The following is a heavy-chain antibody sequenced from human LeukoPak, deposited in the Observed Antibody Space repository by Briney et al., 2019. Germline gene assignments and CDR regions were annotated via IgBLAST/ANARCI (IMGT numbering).Heavy chain of an antibody. J-gene: IGHJ4*01. CDR1: GFTFSSYA. D-gene: IGHD1-14*01. CDR2: ISSSGSYI. CDR3: ARLPLLQTGRDFLDY. V-gene: IGHV3-21*06. Sequence: GGSLRLSCAASGFTFSSYAIQWVRQAPGKGLEWVSSISSSGSYIYYADSVKGRFTISRDNAKNSLDLQMNSLRVEDTAVYYCARLPLLQTGRDFLDYLGQGTLVTVSS.